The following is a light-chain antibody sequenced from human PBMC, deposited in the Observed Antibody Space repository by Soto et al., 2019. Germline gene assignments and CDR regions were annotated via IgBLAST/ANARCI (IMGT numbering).Light chain of an antibody. CDR1: SSDVGGYNY. CDR3: SSYTGTSSWV. J-gene: IGLJ3*02. CDR2: EVS. Sequence: QSALTQPASVSGSPGQSITISCTGTSSDVGGYNYVSWYQHHPGKAPKLLIYEVSNRPSGLSNRFSGSKSGNTASLTISGLQAEAEADYYCSSYTGTSSWVFGGGTKLTVL. V-gene: IGLV2-14*01.